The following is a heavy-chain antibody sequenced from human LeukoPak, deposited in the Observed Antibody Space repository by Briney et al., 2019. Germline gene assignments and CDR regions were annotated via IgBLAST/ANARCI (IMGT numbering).Heavy chain of an antibody. CDR3: ARDSTYYDILSAYYFDY. CDR1: GGSISSSSYY. Sequence: SETLSLTCTVSGGSISSSSYYWGWIRQPPGKGLEWIGSIYYSGSTYYNPSLKSRVTISVDTSKNQFSLKLSSVTAADTAVYYCARDSTYYDILSAYYFDYWGQGTLVTVSS. CDR2: IYYSGST. D-gene: IGHD3-9*01. V-gene: IGHV4-39*07. J-gene: IGHJ4*02.